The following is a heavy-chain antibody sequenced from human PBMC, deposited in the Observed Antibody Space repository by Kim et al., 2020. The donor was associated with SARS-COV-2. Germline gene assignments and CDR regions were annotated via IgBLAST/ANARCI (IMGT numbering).Heavy chain of an antibody. CDR3: TRVRFIGGSCYSPLFDY. CDR1: GFTFGDYA. CDR2: IRSKAYGGTT. D-gene: IGHD2-15*01. Sequence: GGSLRLSCTASGFTFGDYAMSWFRQAPRKGLEWVGFIRSKAYGGTTEYAASVKGRITITRDDSKSIAYLQMNSLKTEATAVYYCTRVRFIGGSCYSPLFDYWGQGTLVTVSS. V-gene: IGHV3-49*03. J-gene: IGHJ4*02.